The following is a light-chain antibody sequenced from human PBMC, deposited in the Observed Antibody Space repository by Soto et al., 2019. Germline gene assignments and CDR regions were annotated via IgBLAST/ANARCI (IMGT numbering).Light chain of an antibody. CDR1: QSISSW. V-gene: IGKV1-5*03. CDR2: KAS. Sequence: DIQMTQSPSTLSASVGDRVIITCRASQSISSWLAWYLQKPGKAPKLLIYKASSLASGVPSRFSCSGSGTEFTLTISSLQPDDFATYYCQQYNSYPWTFGQGTKVEIK. J-gene: IGKJ1*01. CDR3: QQYNSYPWT.